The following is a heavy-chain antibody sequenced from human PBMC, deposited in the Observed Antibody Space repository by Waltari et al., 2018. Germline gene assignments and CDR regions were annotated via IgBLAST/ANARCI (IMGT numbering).Heavy chain of an antibody. V-gene: IGHV3-73*01. CDR1: GFTFSGSA. D-gene: IGHD2-8*01. J-gene: IGHJ4*02. Sequence: EVQLVESGGGFVQPGGSLKLSCAASGFTFSGSAMHWVRKASGKGLEWVGRIRSKANSYATAYAASVKGRFTISRDDSKNTAYLQMNSLKTEDTAVYYCTRAEVYAMNPWDYWGQGTLVTVSS. CDR2: IRSKANSYAT. CDR3: TRAEVYAMNPWDY.